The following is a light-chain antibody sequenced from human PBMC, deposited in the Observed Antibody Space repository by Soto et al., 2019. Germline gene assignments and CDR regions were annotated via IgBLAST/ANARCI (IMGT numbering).Light chain of an antibody. CDR1: QSVSSN. Sequence: EIVMTQSPATLSVSPGERATLSCRASQSVSSNLAWYQQKPGQTPKLLIYVASTRATGIPARFSGSGSATEFTLTISSLQSEDFAVYYCQQYNGWPLTFGGGTKVEFK. J-gene: IGKJ4*01. CDR3: QQYNGWPLT. CDR2: VAS. V-gene: IGKV3-15*01.